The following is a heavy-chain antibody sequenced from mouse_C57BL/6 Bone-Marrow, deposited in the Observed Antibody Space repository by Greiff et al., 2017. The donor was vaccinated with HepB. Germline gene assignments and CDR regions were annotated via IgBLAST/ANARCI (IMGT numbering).Heavy chain of an antibody. Sequence: EVMLVESGGGLVQPGASLKLSCAASGFTFNDYQMSWVRQAPGKAPEWLALIRNKANGYTTEYNASVKGRFTISRDTSQNILYLQTNTLRAEVSATYYCVKAVSAGSSYTWFAYWGQGTLVTVSA. CDR2: IRNKANGYTT. CDR3: VKAVSAGSSYTWFAY. J-gene: IGHJ3*01. CDR1: GFTFNDYQ. V-gene: IGHV7-4*01. D-gene: IGHD1-1*01.